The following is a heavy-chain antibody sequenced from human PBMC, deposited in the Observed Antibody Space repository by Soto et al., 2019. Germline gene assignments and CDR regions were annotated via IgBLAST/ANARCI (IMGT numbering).Heavy chain of an antibody. CDR2: IWYDGSNK. Sequence: QVQLVESGGGVVQPGRSLRLSCAASGFTFNRNAMHWVRQAPGKGLQWVALIWYDGSNKYYADSVKGRFTISRDNSKNTLYLQMNSLRADDTAVYYCARETAVLNDYGLDVWGQGTAVTVSS. CDR1: GFTFNRNA. V-gene: IGHV3-33*08. CDR3: ARETAVLNDYGLDV. J-gene: IGHJ6*02. D-gene: IGHD1-1*01.